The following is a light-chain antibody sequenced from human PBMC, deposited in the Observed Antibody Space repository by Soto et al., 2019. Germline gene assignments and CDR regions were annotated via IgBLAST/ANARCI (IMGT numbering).Light chain of an antibody. CDR1: SSDVGDYNY. CDR3: SSYAGSNNFV. J-gene: IGLJ1*01. CDR2: EVT. V-gene: IGLV2-8*01. Sequence: QSALTQPPSASGSHGQSVTISCTGTSSDVGDYNYVSWYQQHPGKAPKLMIYEVTKRPSGVPDRFSGSKSGNTASLTVSGLQAEDEADYYCSSYAGSNNFVFGTGTKVTVL.